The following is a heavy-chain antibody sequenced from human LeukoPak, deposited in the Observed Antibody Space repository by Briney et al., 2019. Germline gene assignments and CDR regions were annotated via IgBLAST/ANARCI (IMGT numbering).Heavy chain of an antibody. J-gene: IGHJ4*02. Sequence: SETLSLTCTVSGGSISNYYWSWIRQPPGKGLEWIGYIYYSGSTNYNPSLKSRVTTSVDTSKNQFSLKLSSVTAADTAVYYCARGGAASFDYWGQGTLVTVSS. CDR3: ARGGAASFDY. CDR1: GGSISNYY. D-gene: IGHD1-26*01. CDR2: IYYSGST. V-gene: IGHV4-59*01.